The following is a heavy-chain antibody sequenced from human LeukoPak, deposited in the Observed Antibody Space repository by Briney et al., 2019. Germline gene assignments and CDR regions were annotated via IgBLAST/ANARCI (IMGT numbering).Heavy chain of an antibody. D-gene: IGHD1-26*01. Sequence: GGSLRLSCAASGFTFNTYSMNWVRQAPGKGLEWVANINHDGSDKYYVDSVKGRFTISRDNAKNSLYLQMNSLRAEDTAVYYCARDMYSGSYYGANYWGQGTLVTVSS. J-gene: IGHJ4*02. CDR3: ARDMYSGSYYGANY. CDR2: INHDGSDK. V-gene: IGHV3-7*04. CDR1: GFTFNTYS.